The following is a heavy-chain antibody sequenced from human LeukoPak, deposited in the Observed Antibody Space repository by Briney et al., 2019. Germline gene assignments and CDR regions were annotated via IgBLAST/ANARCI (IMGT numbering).Heavy chain of an antibody. CDR2: MYTSGST. Sequence: PSETLSLTCTVSGGSISSYYWSWIGQPAGKGLEWIGSMYTSGSTNYNPSLKSRVTMSVDTSKNQFSLKLSSVTAADTAVYYCARHHCGGDCYWAYYFDYWGQGTLVTVSS. V-gene: IGHV4-4*07. CDR1: GGSISSYY. D-gene: IGHD2-21*02. CDR3: ARHHCGGDCYWAYYFDY. J-gene: IGHJ4*02.